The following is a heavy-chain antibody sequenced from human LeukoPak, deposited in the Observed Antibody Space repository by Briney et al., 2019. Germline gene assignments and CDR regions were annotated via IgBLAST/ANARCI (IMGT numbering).Heavy chain of an antibody. CDR1: GFILSTHG. V-gene: IGHV3-33*01. D-gene: IGHD1-26*01. Sequence: GGSLRLSCAASGFILSTHGLHWVRQAPGKGLEWVAGMWYDGSREDYADSVKGRFTISRDMSKNTLNLQMNSLRVEDTAMFYCARDLSFGSLDFRGQGTLVTVSS. CDR2: MWYDGSRE. CDR3: ARDLSFGSLDF. J-gene: IGHJ4*02.